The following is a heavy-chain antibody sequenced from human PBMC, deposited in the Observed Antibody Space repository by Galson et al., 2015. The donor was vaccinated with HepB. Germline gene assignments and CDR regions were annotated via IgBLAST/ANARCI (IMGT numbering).Heavy chain of an antibody. CDR3: ARGHEQRPFGYYGMDV. Sequence: SLRLSCAASGFTFSSYAMHWVRQAPGKGLEYVSAISSNGGSTYYADSVRGRFTISSDNSKNTLYLQMNSLRAEDTAVYYCARGHEQRPFGYYGMDVWGQGTTVTVSS. J-gene: IGHJ6*02. V-gene: IGHV3-64*04. CDR2: ISSNGGST. CDR1: GFTFSSYA. D-gene: IGHD6-25*01.